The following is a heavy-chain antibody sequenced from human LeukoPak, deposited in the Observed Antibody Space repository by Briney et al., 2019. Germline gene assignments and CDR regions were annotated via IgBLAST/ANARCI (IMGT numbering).Heavy chain of an antibody. V-gene: IGHV4-34*01. CDR2: INQRGST. Sequence: SETLSLTCAVYGGSFSGYYGSWIRQPPGKGLEGIGEINQRGSTNYNPSLKSRVTISVDTSKNQFSLKLSSVPAAATAVYYCARGGLSSNYLLPKTYYYYYMDVWGKGTTVTVSS. CDR1: GGSFSGYY. D-gene: IGHD4-11*01. J-gene: IGHJ6*03. CDR3: ARGGLSSNYLLPKTYYYYYMDV.